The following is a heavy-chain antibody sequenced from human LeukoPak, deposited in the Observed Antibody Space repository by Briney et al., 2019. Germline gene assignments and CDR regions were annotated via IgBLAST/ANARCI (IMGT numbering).Heavy chain of an antibody. CDR3: AKDLSIGIAAAGPFDY. V-gene: IGHV3-30*02. J-gene: IGHJ4*02. CDR1: GFIFSDYW. D-gene: IGHD6-13*01. CDR2: IRYDGSNE. Sequence: PGGSLRLSCGVSGFIFSDYWMNWVRQAPGKGLEWVAFIRYDGSNEYYADSVKGRFTISRDNSKNTLYLQMNSLRAEDTAVYYCAKDLSIGIAAAGPFDYWGQGTLVTVSS.